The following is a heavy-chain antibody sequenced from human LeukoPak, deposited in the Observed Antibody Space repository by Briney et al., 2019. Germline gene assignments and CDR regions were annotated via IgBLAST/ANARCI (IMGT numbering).Heavy chain of an antibody. V-gene: IGHV5-51*01. Sequence: GESLKISCKGSGYIFTNYWIGWVRQLPGERLDWMGIISPDGSDTRYSPSFQGQVTISADKSITTAYLQWSSLKASDTAMYYCARLTSSWSFDYWGQGTLVTVSS. J-gene: IGHJ4*02. CDR1: GYIFTNYW. CDR2: ISPDGSDT. D-gene: IGHD6-13*01. CDR3: ARLTSSWSFDY.